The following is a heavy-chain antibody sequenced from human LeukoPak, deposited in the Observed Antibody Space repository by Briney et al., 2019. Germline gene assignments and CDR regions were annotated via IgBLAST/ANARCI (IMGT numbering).Heavy chain of an antibody. Sequence: PGGSLRLSCAASGYTFSSYEMNWVRQAPGKGLEWVSYISSSGSTIYYADSVKGRFTISRDNAKNSLYLQMYSLRAEDTALYYCARAKVRDDAFDIWGQGTMVTVCS. J-gene: IGHJ3*02. CDR2: ISSSGSTI. D-gene: IGHD3-10*01. CDR3: ARAKVRDDAFDI. V-gene: IGHV3-48*03. CDR1: GYTFSSYE.